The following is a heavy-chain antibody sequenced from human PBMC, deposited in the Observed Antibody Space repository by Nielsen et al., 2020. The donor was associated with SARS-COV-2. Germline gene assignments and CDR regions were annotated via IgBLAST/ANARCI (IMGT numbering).Heavy chain of an antibody. Sequence: GESLKISCAASGFTFSSYSMNWVRQAPGKGLEWVSSISSSSSYIYYADSVKGRFTISRDNAKNSLYLQMNSLRAEDTAVYYCARDCEEWGESSTSCHIRGAVDYWGQGTLVTVSS. CDR1: GFTFSSYS. CDR2: ISSSSSYI. J-gene: IGHJ4*02. CDR3: ARDCEEWGESSTSCHIRGAVDY. D-gene: IGHD2-2*02. V-gene: IGHV3-21*01.